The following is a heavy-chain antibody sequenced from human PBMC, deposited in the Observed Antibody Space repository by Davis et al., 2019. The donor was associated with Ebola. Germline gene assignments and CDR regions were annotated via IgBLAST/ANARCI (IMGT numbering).Heavy chain of an antibody. CDR3: ARQESLYGSSDY. CDR1: GYSFTTYW. Sequence: GESLKISCKGSGYSFTTYWIAWVRHMPGKGLEWVGIMYPGDSDTRYSPSFEGQVTLSADRSISTAYLQWSSLKASDTAIYYCARQESLYGSSDYWGQGTLVTVSS. D-gene: IGHD3-22*01. V-gene: IGHV5-51*01. CDR2: MYPGDSDT. J-gene: IGHJ4*02.